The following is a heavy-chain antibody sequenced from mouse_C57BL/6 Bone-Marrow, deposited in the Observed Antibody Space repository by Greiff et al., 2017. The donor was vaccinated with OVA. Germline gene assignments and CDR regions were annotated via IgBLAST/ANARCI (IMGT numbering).Heavy chain of an antibody. Sequence: VQLQQPGAELVRPGSSVKLSCKASGYTFTSYWMHWVKQRPIQGLEWIGNIDPSDSETHYNQKFKDKATLTVDKSSSTAYMQLSSLTSEDSAVYYCATDGPYWYFDVWGTGTTVTVSS. J-gene: IGHJ1*03. CDR2: IDPSDSET. CDR3: ATDGPYWYFDV. CDR1: GYTFTSYW. D-gene: IGHD2-3*01. V-gene: IGHV1-52*01.